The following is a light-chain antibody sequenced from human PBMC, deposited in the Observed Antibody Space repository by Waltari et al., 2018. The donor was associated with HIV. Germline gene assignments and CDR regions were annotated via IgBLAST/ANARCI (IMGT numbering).Light chain of an antibody. CDR3: SSYGDSLRVL. V-gene: IGLV2-8*01. CDR2: EVT. J-gene: IGLJ2*01. Sequence: QSALTQPPSASGSLGQSVTISCTGSSSDIGAYNYVSWFQQHPHSAPKLLLYEVTRRPSTFSDRFSGTRSGYTAFLTVAGLHPDDEATYFCSSYGDSLRVLFGGGTNVTVL. CDR1: SSDIGAYNY.